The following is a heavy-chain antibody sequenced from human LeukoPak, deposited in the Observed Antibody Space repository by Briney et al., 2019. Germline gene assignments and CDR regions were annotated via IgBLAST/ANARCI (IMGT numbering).Heavy chain of an antibody. Sequence: GGSLRLSCAASGFTFSTFAMIWVRQPPGKGLEWVSSIFPSGGEIHYADSVRGRFTISRDNSKSTLSLQMNSLRAEDTAMYYCTTSPVPGIDYWGQGIQVTVSS. J-gene: IGHJ4*02. D-gene: IGHD6-19*01. CDR2: IFPSGGEI. CDR3: TTSPVPGIDY. CDR1: GFTFSTFA. V-gene: IGHV3-23*01.